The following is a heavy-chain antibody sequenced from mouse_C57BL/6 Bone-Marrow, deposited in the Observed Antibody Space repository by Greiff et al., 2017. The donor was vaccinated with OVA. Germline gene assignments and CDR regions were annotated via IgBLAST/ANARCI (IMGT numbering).Heavy chain of an antibody. Sequence: VQLQQSGAELVRPGASVKLSCTASGFNIKDYYMHWVQQSPEQGLEWIGWIDPDNGDTEYTSKNQGKATIKADTTSNTSYLQLSSLTSENTAVDCCTPDWYFDDWGQGTTLTVSS. CDR3: TPDWYFDD. D-gene: IGHD4-1*01. CDR1: GFNIKDYY. J-gene: IGHJ2*01. V-gene: IGHV14-4*01. CDR2: IDPDNGDT.